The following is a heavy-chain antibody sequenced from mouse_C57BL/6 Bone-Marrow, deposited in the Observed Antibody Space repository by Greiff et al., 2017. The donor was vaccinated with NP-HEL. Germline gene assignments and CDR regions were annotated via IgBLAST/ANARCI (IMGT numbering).Heavy chain of an antibody. Sequence: QVQLQQPGAELVKPGASVKLSCKASGYTFTSYWMQWVKQRPGQGLEWIGEIDPSDSYTNYNQKFKGKATLTVDTSSSTAYMQLSSLTSEDSAVYYCARDQLFAYGGQGTLVTVSA. CDR2: IDPSDSYT. V-gene: IGHV1-50*01. J-gene: IGHJ3*01. CDR1: GYTFTSYW. CDR3: ARDQLFAY.